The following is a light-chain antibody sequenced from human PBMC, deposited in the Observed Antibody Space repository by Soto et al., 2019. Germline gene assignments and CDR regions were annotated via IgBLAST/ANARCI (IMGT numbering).Light chain of an antibody. CDR2: ATS. CDR1: QGICIR. Sequence: DIQMTQSPSSVSASVGDTVTITCRASQGICIRLAWYQQTPGKAPELLIYATSTLQNGVPSRFSGSGFGTDFTLTISSLQPDDFATYYCQQYNSYRAFGQGT. CDR3: QQYNSYRA. J-gene: IGKJ1*01. V-gene: IGKV1D-16*01.